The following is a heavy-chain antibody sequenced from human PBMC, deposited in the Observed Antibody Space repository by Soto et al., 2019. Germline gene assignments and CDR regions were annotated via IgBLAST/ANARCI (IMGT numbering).Heavy chain of an antibody. D-gene: IGHD3-3*01. CDR3: ARELRFLVWLPPPSRPTDY. V-gene: IGHV3-48*02. CDR2: ISSSSSTI. J-gene: IGHJ4*02. CDR1: GFTFSSYS. Sequence: GGSLRLSCAASGFTFSSYSMNWVRQAPGKGLEWVSYISSSSSTIYYADSVKGRFTISRDNAKNSLYLQMNSLRDEDTAVYYCARELRFLVWLPPPSRPTDYWGQRTLVTVSS.